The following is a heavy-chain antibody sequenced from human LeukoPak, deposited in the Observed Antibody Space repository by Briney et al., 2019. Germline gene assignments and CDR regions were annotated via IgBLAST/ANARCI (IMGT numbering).Heavy chain of an antibody. D-gene: IGHD1-14*01. Sequence: GGSLRLSCAASGFTFSSYGMHWVRQAPGKGLEWVAVISYDGSNKYYADSVKGRFTISRDNSKNTLYLQMNSLRAEDTAVYYCARANRNGFDIWGQGTMVTVSS. CDR2: ISYDGSNK. V-gene: IGHV3-30*03. J-gene: IGHJ3*02. CDR3: ARANRNGFDI. CDR1: GFTFSSYG.